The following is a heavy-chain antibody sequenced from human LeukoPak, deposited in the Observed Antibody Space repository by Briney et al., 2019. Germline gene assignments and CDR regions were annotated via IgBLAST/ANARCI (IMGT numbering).Heavy chain of an antibody. CDR2: INPNSGGT. CDR1: GYTFTGYY. Sequence: GASVKVSCKASGYTFTGYYMHWVRQAPGQGLEWMGWINPNSGGTNYAQKFQGRVTMTRDTSISTAYMELSRLRSDDTALYYCAREYYDFWSGYYSAWGQGTLVTVSS. D-gene: IGHD3-3*01. V-gene: IGHV1-2*02. J-gene: IGHJ4*02. CDR3: AREYYDFWSGYYSA.